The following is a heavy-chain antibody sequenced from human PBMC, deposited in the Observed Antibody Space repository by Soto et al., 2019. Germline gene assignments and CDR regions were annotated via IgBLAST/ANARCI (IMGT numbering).Heavy chain of an antibody. CDR3: ARGEAYLGV. J-gene: IGHJ6*02. CDR2: IIPIFSSR. Sequence: QVQLVQAGAEVKKPGSSVKVSCKTSRDTFNKYAFNWVRQAPGQGVEWMGWIIPIFSSRNEAEKFQGRVTIPAADSTTTADMELRSRRFEDTAVYYCARGEAYLGVWGQGTTVTVSS. V-gene: IGHV1-69*01. CDR1: RDTFNKYA. D-gene: IGHD3-16*01.